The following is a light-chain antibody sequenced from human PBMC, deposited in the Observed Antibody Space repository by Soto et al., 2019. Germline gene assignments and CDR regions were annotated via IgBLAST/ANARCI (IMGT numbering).Light chain of an antibody. CDR2: AAS. J-gene: IGKJ4*01. V-gene: IGKV1-39*01. CDR1: QSISNF. Sequence: DIQMTQSPSFLSASVGDRVTITCRASQSISNFLNWYQQKPGKAPKLLIYAASSLQSGVPERFSGSGSGTDFTLTISSLQPEDFAAYCCQQSHSTPLTFGGGTKVAIK. CDR3: QQSHSTPLT.